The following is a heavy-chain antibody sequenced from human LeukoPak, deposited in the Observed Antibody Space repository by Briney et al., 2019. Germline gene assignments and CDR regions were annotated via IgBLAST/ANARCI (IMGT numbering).Heavy chain of an antibody. V-gene: IGHV4-31*03. Sequence: SQTLSLTCTVSGGSLSSGGYYWSWLRQHPGTGLEWIGYIYYSGSTYYNPSLKSRVTISVDTSKNQFSLKLSSVTAADTAVYYCARADSSGYYGWFDPWGQGTLVTVSS. D-gene: IGHD3-22*01. J-gene: IGHJ5*02. CDR1: GGSLSSGGYY. CDR2: IYYSGST. CDR3: ARADSSGYYGWFDP.